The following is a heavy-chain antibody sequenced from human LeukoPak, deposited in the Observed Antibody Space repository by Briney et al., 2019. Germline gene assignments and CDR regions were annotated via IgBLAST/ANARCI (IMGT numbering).Heavy chain of an antibody. V-gene: IGHV1-18*01. Sequence: ASVKVSCKASGYTFTSYGISWVRQAPGQGLEWMGWITSYNGNTNYAQKLQGRVTMTTDTSTSTAYMELRSLRSDDTAVYYCARDATYDSSGYRAYDIWSQGTMVTVSS. CDR3: ARDATYDSSGYRAYDI. D-gene: IGHD3-22*01. CDR1: GYTFTSYG. J-gene: IGHJ3*02. CDR2: ITSYNGNT.